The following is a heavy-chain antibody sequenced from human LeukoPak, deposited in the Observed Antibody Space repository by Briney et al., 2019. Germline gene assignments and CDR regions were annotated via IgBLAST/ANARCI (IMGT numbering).Heavy chain of an antibody. CDR3: ARANYYVPFDY. CDR1: GFTFSSYW. CDR2: INSDGSST. V-gene: IGHV3-74*01. D-gene: IGHD3-10*02. J-gene: IGHJ4*02. Sequence: GGSLRLSCAASGFTFSSYWMHWVRQAPGKGLVWVSRINSDGSSTSYADSVKGRFTISRDNAKNTLYLQMNSLRAEDTAVYYCARANYYVPFDYWGQGTLVTVSS.